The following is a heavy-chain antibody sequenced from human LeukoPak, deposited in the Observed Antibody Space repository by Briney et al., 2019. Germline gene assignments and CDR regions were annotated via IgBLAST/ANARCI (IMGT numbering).Heavy chain of an antibody. CDR1: GDSVSSNSVA. D-gene: IGHD1-1*01. J-gene: IGHJ4*02. Sequence: SQTLSLTCAISGDSVSSNSVAWNWIRQSPSRGLEWLGRTYYRSNWYNYYAVSVKSRVNINPDTSKNQVSLQLNSVTPEDTAVYYCERGQNWPFDYGGKETRVTVSS. CDR3: ERGQNWPFDY. V-gene: IGHV6-1*01. CDR2: TYYRSNWYN.